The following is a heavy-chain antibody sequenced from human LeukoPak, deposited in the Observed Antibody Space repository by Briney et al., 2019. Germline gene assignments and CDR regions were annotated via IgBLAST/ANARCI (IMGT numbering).Heavy chain of an antibody. CDR3: ARDLPLYYYDSSGYHMFDY. V-gene: IGHV3-11*01. CDR1: GFTFSDYY. CDR2: ISSSGSTI. J-gene: IGHJ4*02. Sequence: GGSLRLSCAASGFTFSDYYMSWIRQAPGKGLEWVSYISSSGSTIYYADSVKGRFTISRDNAKNSLYLQMNSLRAEDTAVYYCARDLPLYYYDSSGYHMFDYWGQGTLVTVSS. D-gene: IGHD3-22*01.